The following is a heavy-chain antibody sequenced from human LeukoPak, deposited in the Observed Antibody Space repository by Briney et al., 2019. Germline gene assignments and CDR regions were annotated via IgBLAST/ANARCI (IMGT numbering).Heavy chain of an antibody. V-gene: IGHV3-33*06. CDR3: AKDAQRGFDYSNSLEY. CDR2: IWSDGSNQ. D-gene: IGHD4-11*01. J-gene: IGHJ4*02. Sequence: GGSLTLSCVASQFTFSHYGMLWVRQAPGKGLEWVAVIWSDGSNQYYADSVKGRFTISRDNSQNTVYPQMNSLRAADTGAYFCAKDAQRGFDYSNSLEYWGQGTLVTVSS. CDR1: QFTFSHYG.